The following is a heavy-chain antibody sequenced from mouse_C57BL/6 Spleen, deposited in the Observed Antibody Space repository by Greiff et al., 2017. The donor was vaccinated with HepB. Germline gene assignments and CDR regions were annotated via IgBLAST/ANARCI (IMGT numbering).Heavy chain of an antibody. CDR2: IDPEDGET. Sequence: VHVKQSGAELVKPGASVKLSCTASGFNIKDYYMHWVKQRTEQGLEWIGRIDPEDGETKYAPNFQGKATITADTSSNTAYLQLSSLTSEDTAVYYCAREGLRLDYWGQGTTLTVSS. D-gene: IGHD2-4*01. CDR3: AREGLRLDY. CDR1: GFNIKDYY. V-gene: IGHV14-2*01. J-gene: IGHJ2*01.